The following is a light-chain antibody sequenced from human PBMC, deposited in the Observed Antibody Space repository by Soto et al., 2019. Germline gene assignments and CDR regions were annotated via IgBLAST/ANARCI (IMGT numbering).Light chain of an antibody. CDR2: KAS. J-gene: IGKJ4*01. CDR1: QSISRW. V-gene: IGKV1-5*03. Sequence: DIQMTQSPSTLSASVGDRVTITCRASQSISRWLACYQQKPGRDPKVLIYKASSLESGVPPRFSGSGSGTEFTLTVSSLQPDDFATYYCQQYSREVPITFGGGTQVEIK. CDR3: QQYSREVPIT.